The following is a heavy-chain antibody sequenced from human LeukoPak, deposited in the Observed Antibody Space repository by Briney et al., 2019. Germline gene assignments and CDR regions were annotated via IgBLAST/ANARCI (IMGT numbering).Heavy chain of an antibody. CDR1: GFTVSTNY. Sequence: GGSLRLSCAASGFTVSTNYMSWVRQAPGKKLEWVSDIYSDGSTFYADSVKGRFTISRDNSKNTLYLQMNSLRAEDTAVYHCARYDFILISYFDLWGRGTLVTVS. J-gene: IGHJ2*01. V-gene: IGHV3-53*01. CDR3: ARYDFILISYFDL. D-gene: IGHD3-3*01. CDR2: IYSDGST.